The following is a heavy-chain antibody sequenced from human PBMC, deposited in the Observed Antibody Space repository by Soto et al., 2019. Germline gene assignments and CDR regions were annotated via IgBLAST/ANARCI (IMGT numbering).Heavy chain of an antibody. J-gene: IGHJ4*02. CDR2: INHSGST. V-gene: IGHV4-34*01. D-gene: IGHD1-1*01. CDR3: ARYGKHPADY. Sequence: SETLSLTCAVYGGSVSGYYWSWIRQPPGKGLEWIGEINHSGSTNYNPSLKSRVTISVDTSKNQFSLKLSSVTAADTAVYYCARYGKHPADYWGQGTLVTVSS. CDR1: GGSVSGYY.